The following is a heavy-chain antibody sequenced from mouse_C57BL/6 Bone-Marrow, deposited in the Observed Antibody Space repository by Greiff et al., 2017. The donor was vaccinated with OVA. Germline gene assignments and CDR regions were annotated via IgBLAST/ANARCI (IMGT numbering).Heavy chain of an antibody. CDR3: ARKSAMGWLPYFDY. CDR2: IYPGSGST. D-gene: IGHD2-3*01. CDR1: GYTFTSYW. V-gene: IGHV1-55*01. Sequence: QVQLKQPGAELVKPGASVKMSCKASGYTFTSYWITWVKQRPGQGLEWIGDIYPGSGSTNYNEKFKSKATLTVDTSSSTAYMQLSSLTSEDSAVYYCARKSAMGWLPYFDYWGQGTTLTVSS. J-gene: IGHJ2*01.